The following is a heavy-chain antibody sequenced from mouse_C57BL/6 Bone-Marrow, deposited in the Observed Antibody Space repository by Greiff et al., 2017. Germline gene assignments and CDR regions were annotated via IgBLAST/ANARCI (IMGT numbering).Heavy chain of an antibody. CDR1: GYTFTSYW. Sequence: QVQLQQPGAELVKPGASVKLSCKASGYTFTSYWMHWVKQRHGQGLEWIGMIHPNSGSTNYNEKFKSKATLTVDKSSSTAYMQLSSLTAEDSAVDYCARSYGSFLNFDYWGQGTTLTVSS. V-gene: IGHV1-64*01. J-gene: IGHJ2*01. CDR2: IHPNSGST. D-gene: IGHD1-1*01. CDR3: ARSYGSFLNFDY.